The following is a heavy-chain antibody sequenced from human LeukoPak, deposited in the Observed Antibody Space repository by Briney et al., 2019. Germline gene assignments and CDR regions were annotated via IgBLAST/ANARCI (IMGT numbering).Heavy chain of an antibody. D-gene: IGHD6-13*01. CDR1: GYTFTSYG. Sequence: ASVKVSCKASGYTFTSYGISWVRQAPGQGLEWMGWISAYNGNTNYAQKLQGRVTMTTDTSTSTAYMELRSLRSDDTAAYYCARDGSAAGTDNWFDPWGQGTLVTVSS. CDR2: ISAYNGNT. J-gene: IGHJ5*02. CDR3: ARDGSAAGTDNWFDP. V-gene: IGHV1-18*04.